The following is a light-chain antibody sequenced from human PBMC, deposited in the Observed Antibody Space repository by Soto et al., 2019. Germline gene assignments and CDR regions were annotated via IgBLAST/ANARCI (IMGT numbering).Light chain of an antibody. CDR2: EVN. V-gene: IGLV2-8*01. CDR1: SSDVGSYKY. Sequence: QSVLTQPTSASGSPGQSVTISCTGISSDVGSYKYVSWYQQYPRKAPKLMVYEVNKRPSGVPDRFSGSKSGNTASLTVSGLQAEDEADYYCSSNAGSDNLVFGGGTKLTVL. CDR3: SSNAGSDNLV. J-gene: IGLJ2*01.